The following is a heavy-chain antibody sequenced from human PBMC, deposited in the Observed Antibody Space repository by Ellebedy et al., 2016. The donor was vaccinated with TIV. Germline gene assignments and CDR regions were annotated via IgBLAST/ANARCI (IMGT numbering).Heavy chain of an antibody. J-gene: IGHJ4*02. CDR3: TKDGSGTMNF. D-gene: IGHD1-1*01. Sequence: PGGSLRLSCAVSGFTFSTSWMSWVRQAPGQGLEWVANMNGDGNERYYVDSVEGRFTISRDNTRNSLYLQMNSRRADDTAVYYCTKDGSGTMNFWGQGTLVTVSS. CDR1: GFTFSTSW. CDR2: MNGDGNER. V-gene: IGHV3-7*01.